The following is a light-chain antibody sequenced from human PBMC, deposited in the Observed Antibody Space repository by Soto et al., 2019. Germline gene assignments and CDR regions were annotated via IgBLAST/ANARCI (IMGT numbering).Light chain of an antibody. J-gene: IGKJ4*01. CDR2: AAS. CDR1: QDISRW. CDR3: QQANSFPLT. Sequence: DIQMTQSPSSVSASVGDRVTITCRASQDISRWLVRYQQKPWKAPKLLIYAASSLQSGVPSRFSGSGSGTYVTLTISSLQPEDFATYYCQQANSFPLTFGGGTKVEIK. V-gene: IGKV1-12*01.